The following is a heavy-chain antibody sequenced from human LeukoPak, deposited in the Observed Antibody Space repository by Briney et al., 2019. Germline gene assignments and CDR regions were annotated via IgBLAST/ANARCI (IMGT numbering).Heavy chain of an antibody. CDR1: GFTFSSYS. D-gene: IGHD3-16*02. CDR3: LRDYHGMDV. J-gene: IGHJ6*02. Sequence: PGGSLRLSCAASGFTFSSYSMNWVRQATGKGLEWVSAIGIVGDTYYVGSVKGRFTMSRDNASNKVHLQMNSLRDGDTGFYYCLRDYHGMDVWGQGTTVIVSS. CDR2: IGIVGDT. V-gene: IGHV3-13*01.